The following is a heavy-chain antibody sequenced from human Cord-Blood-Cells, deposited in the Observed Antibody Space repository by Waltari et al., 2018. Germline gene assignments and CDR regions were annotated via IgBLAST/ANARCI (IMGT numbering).Heavy chain of an antibody. J-gene: IGHJ3*02. CDR2: IHPNSGGT. V-gene: IGHV1-2*02. Sequence: QVQLVQSGAEVKKPGASVKVSCKTSGYTFTGYYMHWVRQAPGQGLEWMVWIHPNSGGTNYAQKFQGRGTMTRDTSISTAYMELSRLRSDDTAVYYCARGTIAANDAFDIWGQGTMVTVSS. CDR3: ARGTIAANDAFDI. D-gene: IGHD6-6*01. CDR1: GYTFTGYY.